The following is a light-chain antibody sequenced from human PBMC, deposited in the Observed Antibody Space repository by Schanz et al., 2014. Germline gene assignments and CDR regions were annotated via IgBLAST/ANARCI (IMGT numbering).Light chain of an antibody. J-gene: IGKJ4*01. CDR1: QSVRSF. V-gene: IGKV3-11*01. Sequence: EIVLTQSPATLSLSPGERATLSCRASQSVRSFLAWYQQKPGQAPRLLIYGASSRATGIPARFSGSGSGTDFTLTISSLEPEDFAVYYCQQRSNWPRITFGGGTKVEIK. CDR3: QQRSNWPRIT. CDR2: GAS.